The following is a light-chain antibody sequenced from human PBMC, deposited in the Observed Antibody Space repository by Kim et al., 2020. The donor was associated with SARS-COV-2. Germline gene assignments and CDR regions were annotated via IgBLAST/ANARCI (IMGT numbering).Light chain of an antibody. Sequence: QSVLTQPPSVSAAPGQKVTISCSGSSSNIGNNYVSWYQQLPGTAPKLLIYDNDRRPSGIPDRFSGSKSGTSATLGITGLQTGDEADYYCGTWDTSLSAGVFGGRTQPAVL. V-gene: IGLV1-51*01. J-gene: IGLJ3*02. CDR2: DND. CDR3: GTWDTSLSAGV. CDR1: SSNIGNNY.